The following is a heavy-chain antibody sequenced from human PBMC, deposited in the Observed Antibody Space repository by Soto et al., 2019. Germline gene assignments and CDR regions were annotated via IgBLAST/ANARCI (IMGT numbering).Heavy chain of an antibody. V-gene: IGHV1-69*12. D-gene: IGHD6-13*01. CDR1: GGTFSSYA. CDR3: ATLAAASRY. CDR2: IIPIFGTA. J-gene: IGHJ4*02. Sequence: QVQLVQSGAEVKKPGSSVKVSCKASGGTFSSYAIRWVRQAPGQGLEWMGGIIPIFGTANYAQKFQGRVPITADESKRTSSMELSSPISEDTAVSYCATLAAASRYWGQGTLVTVSS.